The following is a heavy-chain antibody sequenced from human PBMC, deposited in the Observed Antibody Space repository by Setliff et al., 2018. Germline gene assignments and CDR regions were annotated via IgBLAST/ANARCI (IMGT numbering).Heavy chain of an antibody. CDR2: ISPVGST. CDR3: ATSGFCGAGSCYSFDD. Sequence: PSETLSLTCGVSGGSGSFSGYYWSWIRQPPGKGLEWIGEISPVGSTIYNPSLRGRVTMSVDTSNKRFSLNLTSVTAADTAVYYCATSGFCGAGSCYSFDDWGQGALVTSPQ. CDR1: GGSGSFSGYY. J-gene: IGHJ4*02. V-gene: IGHV4-34*01. D-gene: IGHD2-15*01.